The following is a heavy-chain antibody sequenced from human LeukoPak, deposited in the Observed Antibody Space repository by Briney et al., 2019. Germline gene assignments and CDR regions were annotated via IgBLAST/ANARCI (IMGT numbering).Heavy chain of an antibody. CDR2: ISHDGSDK. CDR1: GFTFSRYW. V-gene: IGHV3-30*18. Sequence: PGGSLRLSCEASGFTFSRYWMTWVRQAPGKGLEWVAGISHDGSDKYYEDSVKGRFTISRDNSKNTVNLQMTGLGAEDTAVYYCAKGGCRTSRCYVTLWGPGTLVTVSS. CDR3: AKGGCRTSRCYVTL. D-gene: IGHD2-2*01. J-gene: IGHJ4*02.